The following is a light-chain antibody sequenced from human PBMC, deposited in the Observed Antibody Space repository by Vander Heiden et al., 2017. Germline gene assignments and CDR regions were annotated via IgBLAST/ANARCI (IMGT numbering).Light chain of an antibody. CDR1: SVDAGSYHL. Sequence: QSALTQPASVSRSPGQSITISCTGTSVDAGSYHLGSWYQQHPGKAPKLKSYEVSKRPSGDSNRFSGSKSGNTASLTIAGPQAEDEADYYWCSYAGSRVFGGGTKLTVL. CDR2: EVS. J-gene: IGLJ2*01. V-gene: IGLV2-23*02. CDR3: CSYAGSRV.